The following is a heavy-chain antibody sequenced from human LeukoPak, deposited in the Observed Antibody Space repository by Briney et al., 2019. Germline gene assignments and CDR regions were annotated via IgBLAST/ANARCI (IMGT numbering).Heavy chain of an antibody. Sequence: GGSLRLSCAASGFTFSSYAMSWVRHAPGKGLGWGSVIYSGGSTYYADSVKGRFTISRDNSKNTLYLQMNSLRAEDTAVYYCARGACGGSCYYYYMDVWGKGTTVTISS. J-gene: IGHJ6*03. V-gene: IGHV3-53*01. CDR1: GFTFSSYA. CDR2: IYSGGST. CDR3: ARGACGGSCYYYYMDV. D-gene: IGHD2-15*01.